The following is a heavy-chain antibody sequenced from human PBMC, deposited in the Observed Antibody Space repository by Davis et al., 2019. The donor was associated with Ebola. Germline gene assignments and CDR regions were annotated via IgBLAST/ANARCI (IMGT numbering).Heavy chain of an antibody. CDR2: IYSGGGT. CDR1: GFTVSSNY. D-gene: IGHD3-3*01. V-gene: IGHV3-53*01. Sequence: PGGSLRLSCAASGFTVSSNYMSWVRQAPGKGLEWVSVIYSGGGTYYADSVKGRFTISRDNSKNTVYLQMNSLVVEDTAVYFCTRAVWSGYSRGAFDIWGQGTMVTVSS. CDR3: TRAVWSGYSRGAFDI. J-gene: IGHJ3*02.